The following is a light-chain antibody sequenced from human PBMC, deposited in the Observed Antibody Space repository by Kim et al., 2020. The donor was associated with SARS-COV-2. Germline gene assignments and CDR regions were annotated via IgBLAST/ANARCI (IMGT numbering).Light chain of an antibody. J-gene: IGLJ1*01. V-gene: IGLV3-1*01. CDR2: QDK. CDR1: KVGDKY. CDR3: QAWDSSTHNYV. Sequence: PGQTASITCSGYKVGDKYVSWYQQKPGQAPVVVIYQDKQRPSGIPERFSGSNSGNTATLTISGTQAMDEADYYCQAWDSSTHNYVFGAGTKVTVL.